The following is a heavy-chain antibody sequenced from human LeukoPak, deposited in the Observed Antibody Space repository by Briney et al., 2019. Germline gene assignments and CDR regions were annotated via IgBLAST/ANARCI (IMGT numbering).Heavy chain of an antibody. V-gene: IGHV5-51*01. CDR3: ARQSYGDYAVDY. J-gene: IGHJ4*02. D-gene: IGHD4-17*01. Sequence: GESLKISCKGSGYSFTTYWIGWVRQMPGKGLECLGVIYPGDSDTRYSPSFQGQVTISADKSISTAYLQWSSLKASDTAMYYCARQSYGDYAVDYWGQGTLVTVSS. CDR1: GYSFTTYW. CDR2: IYPGDSDT.